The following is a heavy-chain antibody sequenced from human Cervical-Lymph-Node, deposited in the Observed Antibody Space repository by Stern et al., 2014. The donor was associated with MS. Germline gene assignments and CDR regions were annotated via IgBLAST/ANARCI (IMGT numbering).Heavy chain of an antibody. Sequence: QVTLKESGPTLVKPTQTLTLTCTFSGFSLSTSGVGVGWIRQPPRKALEWLALIYWDADKRYSPSLKSRPTITKDHSKNQVVLTMTNMDPVDTATYYCAHRQGIAVAFDYWGQGTLVTVSS. J-gene: IGHJ4*02. D-gene: IGHD6-19*01. V-gene: IGHV2-5*02. CDR1: GFSLSTSGVG. CDR3: AHRQGIAVAFDY. CDR2: IYWDADK.